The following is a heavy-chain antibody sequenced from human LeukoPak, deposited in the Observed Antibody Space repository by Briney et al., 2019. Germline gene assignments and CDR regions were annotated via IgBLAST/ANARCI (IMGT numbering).Heavy chain of an antibody. D-gene: IGHD4-17*01. Sequence: PGGSLRLSCAASGXTFSNAWMSWVRQAPGKGQEWVGRIKSKADGGTTNYAAPVKGRFTISRDDSKNTVYLQMSSLKTEDTAVYYCATDRLTTVTTGSDYWGQGTLVTVSS. V-gene: IGHV3-15*01. J-gene: IGHJ4*02. CDR3: ATDRLTTVTTGSDY. CDR1: GXTFSNAW. CDR2: IKSKADGGTT.